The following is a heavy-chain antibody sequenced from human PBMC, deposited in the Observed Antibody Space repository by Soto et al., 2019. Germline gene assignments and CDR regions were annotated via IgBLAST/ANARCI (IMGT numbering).Heavy chain of an antibody. CDR1: GFSFMSYD. CDR2: IWSDGNNK. V-gene: IGHV3-33*01. D-gene: IGHD3-3*01. J-gene: IGHJ4*02. CDR3: ARVLWGFLEWVGADY. Sequence: QVHLVESGGCVVQPGRSLRLSCTASGFSFMSYDMHWVRQAPGRGLEWVAVIWSDGNNKYYADSVEGRFTISRDNSNNTLCLQMNSLGAEDTAVYYCARVLWGFLEWVGADYWGQGVLVTVSS.